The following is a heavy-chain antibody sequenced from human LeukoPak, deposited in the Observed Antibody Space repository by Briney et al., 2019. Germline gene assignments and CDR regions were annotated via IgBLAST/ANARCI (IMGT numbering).Heavy chain of an antibody. CDR2: ISSSGSTI. CDR3: AREGEEYCSSTSCYRNYMDV. J-gene: IGHJ6*03. D-gene: IGHD2-2*02. V-gene: IGHV3-48*03. Sequence: GGSLRLSCAASGFTFSSYEMNWVRQAPGKGLEWVSYISSSGSTIYYADSVKGRFTISRDNAKNSLYLQMNSLRAEDTAVYYCAREGEEYCSSTSCYRNYMDVWGRGTTVTVSS. CDR1: GFTFSSYE.